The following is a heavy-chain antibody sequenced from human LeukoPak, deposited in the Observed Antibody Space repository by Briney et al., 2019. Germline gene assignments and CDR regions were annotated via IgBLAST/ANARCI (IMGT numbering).Heavy chain of an antibody. V-gene: IGHV3-30*02. J-gene: IGHJ5*02. Sequence: AGGSLRLSCAASGFTFSSYGMHWVRQAPGKGLEWVAFIRYDGSNKYYADSVKGRFTISRDNSKNTLYLQMNSLRAEDTAVYYCAKDRPTMIVVVIAWGQGTLVTVSS. CDR2: IRYDGSNK. D-gene: IGHD3-22*01. CDR1: GFTFSSYG. CDR3: AKDRPTMIVVVIA.